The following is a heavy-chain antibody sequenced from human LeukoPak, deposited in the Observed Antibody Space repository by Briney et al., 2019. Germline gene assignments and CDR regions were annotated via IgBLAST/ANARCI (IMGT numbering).Heavy chain of an antibody. CDR2: IYTSGST. V-gene: IGHV4-4*07. Sequence: SETLSLTCTVSGGSISSYYWSWIRQPAGKGLEWIGRIYTSGSTNYNPSLKSRVTMSVDTSKNQFSLKLSSVTAADTAVYYCARVGKSSGWYNWFDPWGQGTLVTVSP. CDR3: ARVGKSSGWYNWFDP. CDR1: GGSISSYY. D-gene: IGHD6-13*01. J-gene: IGHJ5*02.